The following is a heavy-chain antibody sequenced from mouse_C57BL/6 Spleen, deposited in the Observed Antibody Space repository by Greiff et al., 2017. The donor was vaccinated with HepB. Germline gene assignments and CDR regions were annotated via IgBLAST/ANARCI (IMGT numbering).Heavy chain of an antibody. CDR3: AIYYDSAWFAY. CDR1: GYTFTSYW. D-gene: IGHD2-4*01. V-gene: IGHV1-55*01. J-gene: IGHJ3*01. CDR2: IYPGSGST. Sequence: QVQLKEPGAELVKPGASVKMSCKASGYTFTSYWITWVKQRPGQGLEWIGDIYPGSGSTNYNEKFKSKATLTVDTSSSTAYMQLSSLTSEDSAVYYCAIYYDSAWFAYWGQGTLVTVSA.